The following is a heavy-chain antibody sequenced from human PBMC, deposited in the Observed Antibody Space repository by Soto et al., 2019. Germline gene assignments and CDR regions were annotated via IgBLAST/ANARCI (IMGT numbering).Heavy chain of an antibody. J-gene: IGHJ4*02. Sequence: QVQLVESGGGVVQPGRSLRLSCAASGFTFSSYGMHWVRQAPGKGLEWVAVIPYDGSNEYYADSVKGRFTISRDNSKNTLYLQMNRLRAEDRAVYYCAKDDCGGGCFFDYWGQGNLVTVFS. CDR3: AKDDCGGGCFFDY. CDR2: IPYDGSNE. CDR1: GFTFSSYG. D-gene: IGHD2-8*02. V-gene: IGHV3-30*18.